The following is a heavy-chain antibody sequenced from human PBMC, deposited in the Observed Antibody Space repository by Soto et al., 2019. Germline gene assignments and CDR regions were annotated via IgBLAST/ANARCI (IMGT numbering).Heavy chain of an antibody. D-gene: IGHD1-7*01. Sequence: PGGSLRLSCAASGFTLSSYAMSWVRQAPGKGLEWVSAISGSGDSTYYADSVKGRFTISRDNSKNTLYLQMSSLRAEETAVYYCAKEGDNWNSGWFDPWGQGTLVTVSS. J-gene: IGHJ5*02. CDR2: ISGSGDST. CDR3: AKEGDNWNSGWFDP. V-gene: IGHV3-23*01. CDR1: GFTLSSYA.